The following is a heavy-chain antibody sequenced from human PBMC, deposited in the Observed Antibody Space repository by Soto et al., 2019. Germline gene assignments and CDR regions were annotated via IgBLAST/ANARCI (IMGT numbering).Heavy chain of an antibody. CDR3: AKDIGCSSTSCYAEYYYGMDV. D-gene: IGHD2-2*01. CDR2: ISGSGGST. J-gene: IGHJ6*02. CDR1: GVSFSSYA. Sequence: AACGVSFSSYAVSWVRKTTGKGLEWVSGISGSGGSTYYADSVKGRFTISRDNSKNTLYLQMNSLRAEDTAVYYCAKDIGCSSTSCYAEYYYGMDVWGQGTTVTVSS. V-gene: IGHV3-23*01.